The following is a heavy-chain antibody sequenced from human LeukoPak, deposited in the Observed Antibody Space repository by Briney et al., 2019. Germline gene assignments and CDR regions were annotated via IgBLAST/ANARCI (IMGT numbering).Heavy chain of an antibody. CDR3: AKDLGSRVRGVIVYMDV. CDR2: IRYDGSNK. D-gene: IGHD3-10*01. Sequence: GGSLRLSCAASGFTFSSYGMHWVRQAPGKGLEWVAFIRYDGSNKYYADSVKGRFTISRDNSKNTLYLQMNSLRAVDTAVYYCAKDLGSRVRGVIVYMDVWGKGTTVTVSS. J-gene: IGHJ6*03. CDR1: GFTFSSYG. V-gene: IGHV3-30*02.